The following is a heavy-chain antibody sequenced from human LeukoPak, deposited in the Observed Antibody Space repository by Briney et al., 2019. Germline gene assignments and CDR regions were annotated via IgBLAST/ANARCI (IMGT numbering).Heavy chain of an antibody. V-gene: IGHV3-48*03. D-gene: IGHD3-22*01. CDR1: GFTLSSYE. CDR3: ATSYDSSGYYYEAIGY. Sequence: PGGSLRLSCTASGFTLSSYEMTWIRQAPGKGLEWVSSIDYSGDTTYYADSVKGRFTISRDNAKNSLYLQMNSLRAEDTAVYYCATSYDSSGYYYEAIGYWGQGTLVTVSS. J-gene: IGHJ4*02. CDR2: IDYSGDTT.